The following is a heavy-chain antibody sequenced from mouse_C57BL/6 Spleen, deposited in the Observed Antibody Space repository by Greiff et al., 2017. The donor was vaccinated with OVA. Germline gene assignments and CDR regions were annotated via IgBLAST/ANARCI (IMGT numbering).Heavy chain of an antibody. CDR3: ARSGGNLDY. J-gene: IGHJ2*01. V-gene: IGHV1-9*01. CDR1: GNTFPGYW. D-gene: IGHD2-1*01. Sequence: QVQLKESGSEMMKPGASVKHSCKATGNTFPGYWKEWVKQRPGHGREWIGEILPGSGSTNYNEKFKGKATFNADTSSNTAYMQLSSLTTEDSAIYYCARSGGNLDYWGQGTTLTVSS. CDR2: ILPGSGST.